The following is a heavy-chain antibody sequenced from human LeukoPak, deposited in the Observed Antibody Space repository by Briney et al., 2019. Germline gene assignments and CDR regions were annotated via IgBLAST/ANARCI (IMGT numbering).Heavy chain of an antibody. D-gene: IGHD3-3*01. CDR3: SRTLFGVVNY. Sequence: GGSLRLSCVASGFTFSNYWMHWVRQAPGKGLVWVSRINSDGSITNYADSVKGRFTISRDSAKNTLYLQMTSLRAEDTAVYYCSRTLFGVVNYWGQGPLVIVSS. J-gene: IGHJ4*02. CDR1: GFTFSNYW. CDR2: INSDGSIT. V-gene: IGHV3-74*01.